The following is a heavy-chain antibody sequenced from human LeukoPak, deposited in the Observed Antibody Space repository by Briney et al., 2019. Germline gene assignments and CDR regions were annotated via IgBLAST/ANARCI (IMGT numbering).Heavy chain of an antibody. J-gene: IGHJ2*01. D-gene: IGHD3-3*01. V-gene: IGHV1-24*01. CDR1: GYTLTELS. CDR3: ATGAVLEWFPNGYFDL. CDR2: FDPEDGET. Sequence: ASVKVSCKVSGYTLTELSMHWVRQAPGKGLEWMGGFDPEDGETIYAQKFQGRVTMTEDTSTDTAYMELSSLRSEDTAVYYCATGAVLEWFPNGYFDLWGRGTLVTVSS.